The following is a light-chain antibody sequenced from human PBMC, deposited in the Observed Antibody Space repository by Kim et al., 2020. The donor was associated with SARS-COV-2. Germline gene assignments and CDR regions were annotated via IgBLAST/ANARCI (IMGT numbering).Light chain of an antibody. CDR3: MQSVDLRT. J-gene: IGKJ1*01. CDR2: EVY. Sequence: QPATISCRSRESLLHNDGNTYLYWFIQETGRSPQLLIYEVYSRFTGVPNRFSGSGSGREFTLKISRVEAEDVGVYYCMQSVDLRTFGQGAKVDIK. V-gene: IGKV2-29*02. CDR1: ESLLHNDGNTY.